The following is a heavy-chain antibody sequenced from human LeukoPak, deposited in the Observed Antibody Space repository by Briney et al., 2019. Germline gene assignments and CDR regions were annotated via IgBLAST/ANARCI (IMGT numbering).Heavy chain of an antibody. CDR1: SGSISTYY. V-gene: IGHV4-59*01. D-gene: IGHD3-22*01. Sequence: SETLSLTCTVSSGSISTYYWSWIRQPPGKGLEWIGYIYHNGNTNYNPSLKSRVTISVDTSKNQFSLRLRSVTAADTAVYYCARVTGYMIEDYFDYWGQGTLVTVSS. J-gene: IGHJ4*02. CDR2: IYHNGNT. CDR3: ARVTGYMIEDYFDY.